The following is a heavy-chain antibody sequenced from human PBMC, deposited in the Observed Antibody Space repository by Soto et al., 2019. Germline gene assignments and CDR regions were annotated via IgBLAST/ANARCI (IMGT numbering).Heavy chain of an antibody. Sequence: GGSLRLSCVAFGFPFSPFWMSWVRQAPGEGLVWVSRINSDGATTPYADSVKGRFTTSRDNSKNTLYLQMDSLRAEDTAVYYCVKDAKVVTHFYYGMDVWGQGTTVTVSS. CDR2: INSDGATT. V-gene: IGHV3-74*01. CDR3: VKDAKVVTHFYYGMDV. D-gene: IGHD2-21*02. CDR1: GFPFSPFW. J-gene: IGHJ6*02.